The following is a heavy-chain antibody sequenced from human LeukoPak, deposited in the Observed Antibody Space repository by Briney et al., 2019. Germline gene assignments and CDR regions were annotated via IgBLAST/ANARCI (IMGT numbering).Heavy chain of an antibody. CDR1: ARSIRSVY. Sequence: PSETLSLTCTVSARSIRSVYWNWIRQSAGKGLEWIGRIYATDLTNYNPSLKSRVTLSVEMSKNELSLTLKSVTDADTAVYYCARDFGSGTSPIDLWGQGALVTVSS. V-gene: IGHV4-4*07. D-gene: IGHD3-10*01. CDR3: ARDFGSGTSPIDL. J-gene: IGHJ5*02. CDR2: IYATDLT.